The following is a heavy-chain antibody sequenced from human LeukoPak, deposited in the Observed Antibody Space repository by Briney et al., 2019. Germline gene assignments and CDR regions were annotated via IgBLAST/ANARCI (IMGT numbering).Heavy chain of an antibody. CDR3: ARGCSSTTCHLLDY. J-gene: IGHJ4*02. Sequence: SVKVSCKASGGTFSSYDISWVRQAPGQGLEWLGRIIPILNIPSYAQKFQGRVTISADKSTSTGYLELSSLRSDDTAVYYCARGCSSTTCHLLDYWGQGTLVTVSS. CDR1: GGTFSSYD. V-gene: IGHV1-69*04. D-gene: IGHD2-2*01. CDR2: IIPILNIP.